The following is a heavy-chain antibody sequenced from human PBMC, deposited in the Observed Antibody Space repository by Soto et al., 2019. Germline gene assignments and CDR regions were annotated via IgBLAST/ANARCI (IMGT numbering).Heavy chain of an antibody. CDR1: GYTFTVYA. CDR2: INVGNGNT. D-gene: IGHD2-15*01. CDR3: SREGAHYTPLGH. J-gene: IGHJ4*02. V-gene: IGHV1-3*01. Sequence: ASVKVSCKASGYTFTVYAIHWVRQAPGQGLEWMGWINVGNGNTGYSRKFQGRVTNARDMSASTAYIEVTSLTSEDTAIYYCSREGAHYTPLGHWGQGTLVTVSS.